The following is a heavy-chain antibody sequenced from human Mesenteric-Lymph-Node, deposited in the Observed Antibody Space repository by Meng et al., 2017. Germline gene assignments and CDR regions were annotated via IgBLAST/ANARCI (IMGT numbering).Heavy chain of an antibody. V-gene: IGHV4-34*01. CDR1: GGSFSAYY. J-gene: IGHJ3*02. CDR2: INHSGST. CDR3: ARLHVLRSFLNAFDI. Sequence: GSLRLSCAVYGGSFSAYYWSWIRQPPGKGLEWIGEINHSGSTNYYPSLKSRVTISVDTSKNQFSLKLSSVTAADTAVYYCARLHVLRSFLNAFDIWGQGTMVTVSS. D-gene: IGHD3-3*01.